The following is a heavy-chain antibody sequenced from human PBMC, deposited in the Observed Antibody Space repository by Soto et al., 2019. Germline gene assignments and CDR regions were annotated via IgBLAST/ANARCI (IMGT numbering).Heavy chain of an antibody. Sequence: SETLSLTCTVSGGSISSGDYYWSWIRQPPGKGLEWIGYIYYSGSTYYNPSLKSRVTISVDTSKNQFSLKLSSVTAADTAVYYCVRQKGTYDFWSGYPGGHWFDPWGQGTLVTVSS. J-gene: IGHJ5*02. V-gene: IGHV4-30-4*01. CDR3: VRQKGTYDFWSGYPGGHWFDP. CDR2: IYYSGST. D-gene: IGHD3-3*01. CDR1: GGSISSGDYY.